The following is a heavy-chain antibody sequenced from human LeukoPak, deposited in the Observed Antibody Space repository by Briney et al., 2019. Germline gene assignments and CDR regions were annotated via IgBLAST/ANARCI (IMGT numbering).Heavy chain of an antibody. V-gene: IGHV4-34*01. CDR2: INHSGST. J-gene: IGHJ4*02. CDR3: ARGPRGLGMAGTLDY. CDR1: GGSFSEYD. D-gene: IGHD6-19*01. Sequence: PSETLSLTCAVYGGSFSEYDWSWIRQPPGKGLEWIAEINHSGSTNYNPSLKSRVTISVDTSKTQFSLKLSSVTAADTAVYYCARGPRGLGMAGTLDYWGQGTLVTVSS.